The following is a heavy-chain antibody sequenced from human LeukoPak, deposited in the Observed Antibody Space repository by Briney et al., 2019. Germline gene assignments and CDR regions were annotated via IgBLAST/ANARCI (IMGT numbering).Heavy chain of an antibody. J-gene: IGHJ6*02. V-gene: IGHV3-21*01. D-gene: IGHD2-21*02. CDR2: ISSSSSYM. CDR1: GFTFNSYN. Sequence: GSLRLSCVASGFTFNSYNMNWVRQAPGKGLEWVSSISSSSSYMYSAGSVKGRFTISRDNAKNSLYLQMNSLRAEDTAVYYCARDNIVVVTGYYGMDVWGQGITVTVSS. CDR3: ARDNIVVVTGYYGMDV.